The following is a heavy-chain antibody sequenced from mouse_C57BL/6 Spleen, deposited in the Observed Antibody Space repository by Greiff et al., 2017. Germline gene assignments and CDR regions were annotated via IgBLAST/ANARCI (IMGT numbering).Heavy chain of an antibody. CDR1: GYTFTSYW. Sequence: VQLKQPGAELVMPGASVKLSCKASGYTFTSYWMHWVKQRPGQGLEWTGEIDPSDSYTNYNQKFKGKSTLTVDKSSSTAYMQLSSLTSEDSAVYYCARGITTVVATDYAMDYWGQGTSVTVSS. D-gene: IGHD1-1*01. J-gene: IGHJ4*01. CDR3: ARGITTVVATDYAMDY. CDR2: IDPSDSYT. V-gene: IGHV1-69*01.